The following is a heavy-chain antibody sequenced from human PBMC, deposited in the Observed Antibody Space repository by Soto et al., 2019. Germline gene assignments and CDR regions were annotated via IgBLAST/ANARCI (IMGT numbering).Heavy chain of an antibody. J-gene: IGHJ5*02. CDR1: GGSISSGGYY. Sequence: PSETLSLTCTVSGGSISSGGYYWSWIRQHPGKGLEWIGYIYYSGSTYYNPYLKSRVTISVDTSKNQFSLKLSSVTAADTAVYYCARGLTSNWFDPWGQGTLVTVSS. V-gene: IGHV4-31*03. CDR2: IYYSGST. CDR3: ARGLTSNWFDP.